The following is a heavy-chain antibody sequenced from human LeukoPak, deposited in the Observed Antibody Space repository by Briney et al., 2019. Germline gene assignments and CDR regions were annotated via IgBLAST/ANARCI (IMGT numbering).Heavy chain of an antibody. J-gene: IGHJ5*02. CDR3: ARGRGGCSSTSCHNWFDP. Sequence: AETLSLTCAVYGWSFSGYYWSWIRQPPGKGLEWIGEINHSGSTNYNPSLKSRVTISVDTSKNQFSLKLSSVTAADTAVYYCARGRGGCSSTSCHNWFDPWGQGTLVTVSS. CDR2: INHSGST. D-gene: IGHD2-2*01. CDR1: GWSFSGYY. V-gene: IGHV4-34*01.